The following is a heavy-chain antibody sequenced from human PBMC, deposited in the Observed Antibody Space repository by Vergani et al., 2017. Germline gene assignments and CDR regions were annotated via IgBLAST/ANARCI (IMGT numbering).Heavy chain of an antibody. Sequence: VQLVESGGGLVEPGRSLRLSCAASGFPFRRYAMQWVRQAPGKGLGWVAVMSYDGGNKYYADSVKGRFTISRDNSKNTLYLQMNSLRAEDTAVYYCTREMVRGVLGGYWGQGTLVTVSS. CDR3: TREMVRGVLGGY. D-gene: IGHD3-10*01. CDR2: MSYDGGNK. V-gene: IGHV3-30*04. J-gene: IGHJ4*02. CDR1: GFPFRRYA.